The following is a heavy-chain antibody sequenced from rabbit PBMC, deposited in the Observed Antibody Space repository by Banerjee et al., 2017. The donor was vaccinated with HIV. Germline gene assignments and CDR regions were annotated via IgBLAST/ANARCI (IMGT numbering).Heavy chain of an antibody. V-gene: IGHV1S7*01. CDR3: ARIDPRYYSSDWDYFNL. CDR2: IYAGKGSS. D-gene: IGHD4-1*01. CDR1: GFDFSSYY. J-gene: IGHJ4*01. Sequence: QQLEESGGGLVKPGGTLTLTCKASGFDFSSYYMNWVHQAPGKGLEWIGRIYAGKGSSDYANWVNGRFTISSDSAQNTVDLQMNSLTAADTATYFCARIDPRYYSSDWDYFNLWGQGTLVTVS.